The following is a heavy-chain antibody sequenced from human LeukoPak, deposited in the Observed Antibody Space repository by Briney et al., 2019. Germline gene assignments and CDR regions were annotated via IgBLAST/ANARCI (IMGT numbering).Heavy chain of an antibody. V-gene: IGHV4-34*01. D-gene: IGHD5-18*01. CDR1: GGSFSGYY. CDR3: ARGFRTGYSYGYYMDV. Sequence: SETLSLTCAVYGGSFSGYYWSWIRQPPGKGLEWIGEINHSGSTNYNPSLKSRVTISVDTSKNQFSLKLSSVTAADTAVYYCARGFRTGYSYGYYMDVWGEGTTVTVSS. CDR2: INHSGST. J-gene: IGHJ6*03.